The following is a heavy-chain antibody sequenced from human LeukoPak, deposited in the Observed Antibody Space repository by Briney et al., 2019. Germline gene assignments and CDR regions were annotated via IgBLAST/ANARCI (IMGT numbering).Heavy chain of an antibody. J-gene: IGHJ4*02. CDR2: ISSSSNYI. CDR3: ARVPHAMVRGVIITEFYFDY. D-gene: IGHD3-10*01. Sequence: PGGSLRLSCAASGLTFSSYSMNWVRQAPGKGLEWVSSISSSSNYIYYADSVKGRFTISRDNAKNSLYLQMNSLRAADTAVYYCARVPHAMVRGVIITEFYFDYWGQGTLVTVSS. CDR1: GLTFSSYS. V-gene: IGHV3-21*01.